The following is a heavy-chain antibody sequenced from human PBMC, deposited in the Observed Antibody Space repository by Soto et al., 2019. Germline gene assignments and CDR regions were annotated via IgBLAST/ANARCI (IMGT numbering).Heavy chain of an antibody. V-gene: IGHV3-74*01. J-gene: IGHJ4*01. Sequence: PGGSLRLSCAASGFTFSKHWMHWVRQAPGKGLVWVSHIKTGGSFTRDADSVKGRFTISRDNARNTLYLQMNSLRAEDTAVYYCARAREIRIEAAGTWTYWGQGSLVTVSS. CDR1: GFTFSKHW. CDR3: ARAREIRIEAAGTWTY. CDR2: IKTGGSFT. D-gene: IGHD6-13*01.